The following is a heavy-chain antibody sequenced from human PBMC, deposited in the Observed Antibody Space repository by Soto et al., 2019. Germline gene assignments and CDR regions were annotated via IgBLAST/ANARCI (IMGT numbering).Heavy chain of an antibody. CDR2: ISSSSSYI. D-gene: IGHD6-19*01. CDR3: AIVNSLAVAGTHDY. CDR1: GVTFSSFS. Sequence: VGSLRLSCAASGVTFSSFSMNWVRKAPGKGLEWVSSISSSSSYIYYADSVKGRFTISRDNAKNSLYLQMNSLRAEDTAVYYCAIVNSLAVAGTHDYWGQGTLVTVSS. J-gene: IGHJ4*02. V-gene: IGHV3-21*01.